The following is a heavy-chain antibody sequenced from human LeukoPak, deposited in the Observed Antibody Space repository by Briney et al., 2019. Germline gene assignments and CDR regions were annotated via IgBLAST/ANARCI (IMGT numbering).Heavy chain of an antibody. CDR1: GFTFSSYA. D-gene: IGHD6-13*01. V-gene: IGHV3-23*01. CDR3: ARDRIAAAGSYYFDY. J-gene: IGHJ4*02. CDR2: ITGSGGRT. Sequence: ESGGSLRLSCAASGFTFSSYAMNWVRQAPGKGLERVSAITGSGGRTYYADSVKGRFTISRDNSKNTLYLQMNSLRAEDTAVYYCARDRIAAAGSYYFDYWGQGTLVTVSS.